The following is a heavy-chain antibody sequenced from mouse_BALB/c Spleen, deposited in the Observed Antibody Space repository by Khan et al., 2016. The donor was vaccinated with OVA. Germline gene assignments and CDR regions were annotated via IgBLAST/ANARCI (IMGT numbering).Heavy chain of an antibody. Sequence: VQLQQSGAELVKPGASVKLSCTASGFNIKDTYMHWVKQSPEQGLEWIGRIAPANGNTKYDPTFQGKATITADTSSNTSYLQLSSLTSEDTAIFYWAHPSYDPRLFGFWGAGNTVNVSS. CDR1: GFNIKDTY. J-gene: IGHJ1*01. D-gene: IGHD1-2*01. CDR3: AHPSYDPRLFGF. CDR2: IAPANGNT. V-gene: IGHV14-3*02.